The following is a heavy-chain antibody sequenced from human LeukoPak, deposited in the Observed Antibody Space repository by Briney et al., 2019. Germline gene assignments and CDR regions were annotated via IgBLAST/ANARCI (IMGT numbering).Heavy chain of an antibody. J-gene: IGHJ4*02. D-gene: IGHD2-15*01. CDR3: VRDLFTPRDF. CDR1: GYTFTDHF. CDR2: VNSNNGAT. Sequence: VASVTVSCKASGYTFTDHFMHWVRQTPGHGLEWMGWVNSNNGATDYAPNFQGRVTMTRDTSVNTAYMDLSSLRSDDTATYYCVRDLFTPRDFWGQGTLVTVSS. V-gene: IGHV1-2*02.